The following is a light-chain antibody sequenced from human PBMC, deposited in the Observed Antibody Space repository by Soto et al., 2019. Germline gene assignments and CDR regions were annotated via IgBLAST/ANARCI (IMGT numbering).Light chain of an antibody. Sequence: QSVLTLPASVSGSPGQSITISSTGTNTDVGSYNLVSWYQQHPGKAPKLMIYEVNKRPSGVSNRFSGSKSGNTASLTISGLQAEDEADYYCCSYAGSNTLRVFGTGTKLTVL. CDR2: EVN. V-gene: IGLV2-23*02. J-gene: IGLJ1*01. CDR3: CSYAGSNTLRV. CDR1: NTDVGSYNL.